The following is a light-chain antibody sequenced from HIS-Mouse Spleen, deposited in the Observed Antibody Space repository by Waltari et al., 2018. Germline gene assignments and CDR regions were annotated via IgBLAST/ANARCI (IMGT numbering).Light chain of an antibody. Sequence: DIQMTQSPSSLSASVGDRVTITCRASQSISSYLNWYQQKPGKAPKLLIYAASSVQSGVPSRFSGSGSGTEFTITISSLQPEDVATYYCQQSYSTPNTFGQGTKLEIK. J-gene: IGKJ2*01. V-gene: IGKV1-39*01. CDR1: QSISSY. CDR3: QQSYSTPNT. CDR2: AAS.